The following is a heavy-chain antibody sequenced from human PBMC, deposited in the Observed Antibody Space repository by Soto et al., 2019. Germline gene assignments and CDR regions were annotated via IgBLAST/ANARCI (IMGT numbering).Heavy chain of an antibody. Sequence: QVQLVQSGAEVKKPGSSVKVSCKASGDTFSSYAISWVRQAPGQGLEWMGGIIPIFGTVNYAQKFQGRVTITADESTSTAYMELSSLRSEDTAVYYCARHDCISSSCYYYYYYGMDVWGQGTTVTVSS. V-gene: IGHV1-69*12. J-gene: IGHJ6*02. CDR3: ARHDCISSSCYYYYYYGMDV. CDR2: IIPIFGTV. CDR1: GDTFSSYA. D-gene: IGHD2-2*01.